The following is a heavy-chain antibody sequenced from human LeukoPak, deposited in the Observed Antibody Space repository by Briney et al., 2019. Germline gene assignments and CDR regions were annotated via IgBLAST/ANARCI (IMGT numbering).Heavy chain of an antibody. V-gene: IGHV1-46*01. Sequence: GASVKVSCKASGYTFTSYYMHWVRQAPGQGLEWMGIINPSGGSTSYAQKFQGRVTMTRDTSTSTVYMELSSLRSEDTAVYYCARDQVGIAVAATEWFDPWGQGTLVTVSS. J-gene: IGHJ5*02. CDR2: INPSGGST. CDR3: ARDQVGIAVAATEWFDP. D-gene: IGHD6-19*01. CDR1: GYTFTSYY.